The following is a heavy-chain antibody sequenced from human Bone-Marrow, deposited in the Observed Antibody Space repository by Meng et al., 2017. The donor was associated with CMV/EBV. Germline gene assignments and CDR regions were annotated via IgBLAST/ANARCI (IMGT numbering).Heavy chain of an antibody. V-gene: IGHV1-2*02. CDR2: INPNSGGT. CDR3: TRELGYSGNYHPDS. J-gene: IGHJ4*02. CDR1: GHTFTDQY. D-gene: IGHD1-26*01. Sequence: KSSGHTFTDQYIHWVRQAPGQGLEWMEWINPNSGGTDYAQKFQGRVTVTSDTSISTAYMELRRLTFDDTALYYCTRELGYSGNYHPDSWGQGTVVTVSS.